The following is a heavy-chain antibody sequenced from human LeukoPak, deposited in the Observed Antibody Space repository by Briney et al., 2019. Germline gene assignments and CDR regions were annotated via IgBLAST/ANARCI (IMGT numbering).Heavy chain of an antibody. CDR1: GYTFTGYY. Sequence: ASVKVSCKASGYTFTGYYMHWVRQAPGQGLEWMGWINPNSGGTNYAQKFQGRVTMTRDTSISTAYMELSRLRSDDTAVYYCARESADFWSGSLYYYYYYYMDVWGKGTTVTVSS. V-gene: IGHV1-2*02. CDR2: INPNSGGT. CDR3: ARESADFWSGSLYYYYYYYMDV. D-gene: IGHD3-3*01. J-gene: IGHJ6*03.